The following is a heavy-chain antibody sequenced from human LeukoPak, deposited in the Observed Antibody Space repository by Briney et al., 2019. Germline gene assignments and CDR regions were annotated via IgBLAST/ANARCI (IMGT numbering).Heavy chain of an antibody. Sequence: PSETLSLTCTVSGGSISFDSWTWIRQPPGKGLEWIGWRFNSGSTSYNPSLKSRVTISIDTSKNQFSLKLNSVTAADTAVYYCARRRDGYSIFDYWGHGTLVIVSS. CDR1: GGSISFDS. J-gene: IGHJ4*01. CDR2: RFNSGST. V-gene: IGHV4-59*12. D-gene: IGHD5-24*01. CDR3: ARRRDGYSIFDY.